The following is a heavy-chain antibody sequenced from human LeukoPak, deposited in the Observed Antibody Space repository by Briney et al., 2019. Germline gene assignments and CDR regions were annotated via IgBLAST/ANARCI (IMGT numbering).Heavy chain of an antibody. Sequence: PGGSLRLSCAASGFTFSGSAMHWVRQAPGKGLEWVAFIWSDGSNDHYADSVKGRFTISRDNSKNTVCLQMNSLRVEDTAVYYCARDPSGSGWSLSDWGQGTPVTVSS. V-gene: IGHV3-33*08. D-gene: IGHD6-19*01. CDR2: IWSDGSND. CDR1: GFTFSGSA. CDR3: ARDPSGSGWSLSD. J-gene: IGHJ4*02.